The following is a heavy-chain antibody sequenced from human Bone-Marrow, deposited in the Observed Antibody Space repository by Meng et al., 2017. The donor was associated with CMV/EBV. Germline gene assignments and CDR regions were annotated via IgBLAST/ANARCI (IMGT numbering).Heavy chain of an antibody. J-gene: IGHJ4*02. V-gene: IGHV1-18*01. CDR2: ISAYNGNA. D-gene: IGHD3-22*01. Sequence: ASVKVSCKASGYTFTSYGISWVRQAPGQGLEWMGWISAYNGNANYAQKLQGRVTMTTDTSTSTAYMELRSLRSDATALYYCARRDVSSGYYYADYWGQGTLVTVSS. CDR3: ARRDVSSGYYYADY. CDR1: GYTFTSYG.